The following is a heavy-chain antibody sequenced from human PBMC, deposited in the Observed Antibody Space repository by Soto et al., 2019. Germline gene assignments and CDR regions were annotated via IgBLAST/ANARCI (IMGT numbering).Heavy chain of an antibody. CDR1: GGSIGSYY. CDR3: ARALFHSIGGPL. Sequence: PSETLSLTCSVSGGSIGSYYWSWVRQPPGKGLEWIGFTYHSGITNYNPSLKSRVTMSIDTSKNQISLNLGSVTAADTAVYYCARALFHSIGGPLWGQGTLVTVPS. V-gene: IGHV4-59*12. J-gene: IGHJ4*01. D-gene: IGHD6-19*01. CDR2: TYHSGIT.